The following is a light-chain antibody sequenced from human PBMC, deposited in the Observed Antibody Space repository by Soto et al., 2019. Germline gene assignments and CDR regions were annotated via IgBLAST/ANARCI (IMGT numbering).Light chain of an antibody. CDR3: MQALQTPLT. Sequence: DIVMTQSPVSLPVTPGEPASISCRSSQSLLHSHGYTYLDWYLQKPVQSPQLLIYMGSTRASGVPDRFSGSGSGTDFTLKISRVEAEDVGVYYCMQALQTPLTFGGGTKVEIK. CDR2: MGS. J-gene: IGKJ4*01. CDR1: QSLLHSHGYTY. V-gene: IGKV2-28*01.